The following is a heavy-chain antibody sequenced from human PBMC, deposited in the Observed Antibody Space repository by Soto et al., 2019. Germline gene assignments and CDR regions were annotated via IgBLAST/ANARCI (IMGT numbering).Heavy chain of an antibody. D-gene: IGHD5-12*01. J-gene: IGHJ6*02. CDR1: GGTFSGYG. V-gene: IGHV1-69*06. CDR2: ISPIFETT. CDR3: SREGSGYFGSGMDV. Sequence: QVQLVQSGAEVKKPGSSVKVSCKASGGTFSGYGITWVRQAPGQGLEWMGGISPIFETTNYAQNFQGRVTITADKSTSTAYMKLSSLRSEDTAVYYCSREGSGYFGSGMDVWGQGTTVTVSS.